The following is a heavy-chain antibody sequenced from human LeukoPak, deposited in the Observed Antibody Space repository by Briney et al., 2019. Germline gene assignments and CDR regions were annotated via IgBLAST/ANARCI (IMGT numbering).Heavy chain of an antibody. CDR2: ISSSSSYI. CDR3: ARGITIFGVVIFGFDY. J-gene: IGHJ4*02. V-gene: IGHV3-21*01. CDR1: GFTFSSYS. D-gene: IGHD3-3*01. Sequence: GGSLRLSCAASGFTFSSYSMNWVRQAPGKGLEWVSSISSSSSYIYYADSVKGRFTISGDNAKNSLYLQMNSLRAEDTAVYYCARGITIFGVVIFGFDYWGQGTLVTVSS.